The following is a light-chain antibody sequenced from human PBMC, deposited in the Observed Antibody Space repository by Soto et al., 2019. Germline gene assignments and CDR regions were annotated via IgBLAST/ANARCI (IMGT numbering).Light chain of an antibody. CDR3: QTWGTGSHVV. J-gene: IGLJ2*01. CDR1: SGHSSYA. CDR2: LDSDGSH. V-gene: IGLV4-69*01. Sequence: QLVLTQSPSASASLGASVKLTCTLSSGHSSYAIAWHQQQPEKGPRYLMKLDSDGSHTKWDAIPDRFSGSSSGAERHLTIDSLHSEDDADYYCQTWGTGSHVVFGGGTKLTVL.